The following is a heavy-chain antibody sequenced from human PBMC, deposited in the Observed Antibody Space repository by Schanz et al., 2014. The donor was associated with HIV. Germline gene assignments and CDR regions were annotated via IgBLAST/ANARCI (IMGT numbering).Heavy chain of an antibody. CDR1: GGTFSSDA. D-gene: IGHD7-27*01. CDR2: IIPIFGTA. J-gene: IGHJ4*02. V-gene: IGHV1-69*01. CDR3: ARDTLGTVYFFDY. Sequence: QVQLVQSGAEVKKPGSSVKVSCKASGGTFSSDAFIWVRQAPGQGLEWMGGIIPIFGTANYAPKFQGRVTIIADDSTSTVYMELSSLRSEDTAVYYCARDTLGTVYFFDYWGQGTLITVSS.